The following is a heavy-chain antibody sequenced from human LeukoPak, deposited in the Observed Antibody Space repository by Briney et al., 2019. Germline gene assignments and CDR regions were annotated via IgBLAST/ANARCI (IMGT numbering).Heavy chain of an antibody. CDR1: GGSITSSY. D-gene: IGHD5-24*01. V-gene: IGHV4-59*08. Sequence: PSETLSLTCTVSGGSITSSYWSWLRQPPGKGLQWIGYFYYSGPTNYNPSLKSRVTIPVDTSKTQLSLKMTSMTAADTAVYYCARSNARDGYNFGYWGQGTLVTVSS. CDR2: FYYSGPT. J-gene: IGHJ4*02. CDR3: ARSNARDGYNFGY.